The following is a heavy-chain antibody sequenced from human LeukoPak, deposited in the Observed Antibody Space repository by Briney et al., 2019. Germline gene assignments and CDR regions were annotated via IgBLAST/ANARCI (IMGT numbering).Heavy chain of an antibody. J-gene: IGHJ4*02. D-gene: IGHD1-26*01. CDR3: AKGEVGATILEMGY. V-gene: IGHV3-23*01. CDR1: GFTFSSHA. Sequence: PGGSLRLSCAASGFTFSSHAMSWVRQAPGKGLEWVSAISGSDGSTYYADSVKGRFTISRDNSKNTLYLQMNSLRAEDTAVYYCAKGEVGATILEMGYWGQGTLVTVSS. CDR2: ISGSDGST.